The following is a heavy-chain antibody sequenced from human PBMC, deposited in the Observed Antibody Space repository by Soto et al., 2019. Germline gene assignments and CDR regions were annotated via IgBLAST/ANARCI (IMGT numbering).Heavy chain of an antibody. CDR2: INYSGST. CDR3: ARAEDYYDSSPDAFDI. J-gene: IGHJ3*02. V-gene: IGHV4-30-4*01. D-gene: IGHD3-22*01. Sequence: QVQLQESGPGLVKPSQTLSLTCTVSGGSISSGDYYWSWIRQPPGKGLEWIGYINYSGSTYYNPSLKSRVTISVDTSKNQFSLKLSSVTAADTAVYYCARAEDYYDSSPDAFDIWGQGTMVTVSS. CDR1: GGSISSGDYY.